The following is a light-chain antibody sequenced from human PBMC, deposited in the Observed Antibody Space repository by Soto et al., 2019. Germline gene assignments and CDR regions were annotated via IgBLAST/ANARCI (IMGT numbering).Light chain of an antibody. J-gene: IGLJ1*01. CDR1: KLGDKY. CDR3: QAWDSSFYV. V-gene: IGLV3-1*01. Sequence: SYELTQPPSVSVSPGQTASITCSGDKLGDKYASWYQQKPGQSPVLVIFQDTNRPSGIPGRFSGSNSGNTATLTISGTQAMDEADYYCQAWDSSFYVFGAGTKLTVL. CDR2: QDT.